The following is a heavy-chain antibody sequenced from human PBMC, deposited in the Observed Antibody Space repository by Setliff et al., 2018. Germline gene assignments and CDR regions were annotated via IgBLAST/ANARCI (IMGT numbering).Heavy chain of an antibody. J-gene: IGHJ6*03. CDR2: IHPSGGST. CDR1: GGTFTKYY. Sequence: ASVKVSCKASGGTFTKYYVHWVRQAPGQGLEWMGIIHPSGGSTTYAQKFQGRVTIITDESTSTAYMELSSLTSADTAVYYCAREGVDSRSSTDYRYYMDVWGKGTTVTVSS. V-gene: IGHV1-46*01. D-gene: IGHD6-6*01. CDR3: AREGVDSRSSTDYRYYMDV.